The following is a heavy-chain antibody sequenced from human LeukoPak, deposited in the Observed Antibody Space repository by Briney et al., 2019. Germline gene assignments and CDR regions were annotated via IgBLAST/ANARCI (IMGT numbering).Heavy chain of an antibody. D-gene: IGHD5-18*01. J-gene: IGHJ4*02. Sequence: ASVKVSCKASGYAFTTYVINSVRQATGPGGEWMGWLNPNIGNTGYAQKFQGRVTMTRNTSISTAFMELSGLRSEDTAVYFCARRNTAMVARLDNWGQGRLVTVSS. CDR2: LNPNIGNT. CDR3: ARRNTAMVARLDN. CDR1: GYAFTTYV. V-gene: IGHV1-8*01.